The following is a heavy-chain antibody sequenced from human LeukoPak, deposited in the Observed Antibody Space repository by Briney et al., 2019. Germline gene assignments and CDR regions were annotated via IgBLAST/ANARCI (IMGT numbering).Heavy chain of an antibody. J-gene: IGHJ4*02. D-gene: IGHD7-27*01. CDR2: ISSSSSYI. CDR1: GFTFSSYS. V-gene: IGHV3-21*04. Sequence: PGGSLRLSCAASGFTFSSYSMNWVRQAPGKGLEWVSSISSSSSYIYYADSVKGRFTISRDNAKNSLYLQMNSLRAEDMALYYCAKAPLRTGDSYYFDYWGQGTLVTVSS. CDR3: AKAPLRTGDSYYFDY.